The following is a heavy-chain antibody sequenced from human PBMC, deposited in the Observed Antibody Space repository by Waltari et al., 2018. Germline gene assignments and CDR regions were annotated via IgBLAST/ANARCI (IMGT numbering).Heavy chain of an antibody. D-gene: IGHD3-10*01. CDR1: GGSISSGSYY. J-gene: IGHJ4*02. V-gene: IGHV4-61*02. CDR2: IYTSWST. CDR3: ATLSAEGTYYFDY. Sequence: QVQLQESGPGLVKPSQTLSLTCTVSGGSISSGSYYWSWIRQPAGKGLEWVGRIYTSWSTNYNPARKSRVTISVDTSKNQFSLKLSSVTAADTAVYYCATLSAEGTYYFDYWGQGTLVTVSS.